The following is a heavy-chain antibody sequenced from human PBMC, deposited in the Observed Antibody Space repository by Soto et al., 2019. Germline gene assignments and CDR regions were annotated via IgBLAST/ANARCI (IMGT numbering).Heavy chain of an antibody. Sequence: QVQLEESGPGLVKTSQTLSLTCTVSGGAITSGGYYWTWIRQHPEKGLEWIGYIYYSGTTHYNPSLRSRVSISVDTSKNQFSLRLCSVAASDTAVYYCARATFDILTGKNAFDIWGPGTLVTVSS. CDR2: IYYSGTT. D-gene: IGHD3-9*01. CDR3: ARATFDILTGKNAFDI. V-gene: IGHV4-31*03. CDR1: GGAITSGGYY. J-gene: IGHJ3*02.